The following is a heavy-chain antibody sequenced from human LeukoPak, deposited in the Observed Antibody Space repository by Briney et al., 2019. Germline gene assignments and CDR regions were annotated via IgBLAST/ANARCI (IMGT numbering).Heavy chain of an antibody. CDR1: GFTFSSYA. Sequence: GGSLRLSCAASGFTFSSYAMSWVCQAPGKGLGCVSAISGSGGSTYYADSAKGRFTISRDNSKNTLYLQMNSLRAEDTAVYYCAKDTVLAYSSSFDYWGQGTLVTVSS. CDR3: AKDTVLAYSSSFDY. D-gene: IGHD6-13*01. CDR2: ISGSGGST. V-gene: IGHV3-23*01. J-gene: IGHJ4*02.